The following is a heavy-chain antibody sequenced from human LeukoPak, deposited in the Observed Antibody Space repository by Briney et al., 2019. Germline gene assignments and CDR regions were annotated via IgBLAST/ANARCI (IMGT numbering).Heavy chain of an antibody. CDR1: GYTFTGYY. J-gene: IGHJ4*02. V-gene: IGHV4-38-2*02. Sequence: SCKASGYTFTGYYMHWVRQAPGKGLEWIGSIYYSGSSYYNPSLKSRVTISLDTSKNQFSLKLSSVTAADTAVYYCATSGWYQTGVYWGQGTLVTVSS. CDR2: IYYSGSS. CDR3: ATSGWYQTGVY. D-gene: IGHD6-13*01.